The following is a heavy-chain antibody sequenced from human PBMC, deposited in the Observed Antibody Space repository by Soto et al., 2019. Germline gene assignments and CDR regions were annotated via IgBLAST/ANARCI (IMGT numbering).Heavy chain of an antibody. V-gene: IGHV3-15*01. CDR3: TTELRWGGIDFAY. D-gene: IGHD3-16*01. CDR1: EFNLTNAW. Sequence: EVQLVESGGGLVKPGGSLRLSCTASEFNLTNAWMSWVRQAPGKGLEWVGRIKSKADGGTTEYASSVKGRFTVSRDDSKNKLYLQRDSLKTDDTAVYYCTTELRWGGIDFAYWGLGTLVTVSS. J-gene: IGHJ4*02. CDR2: IKSKADGGTT.